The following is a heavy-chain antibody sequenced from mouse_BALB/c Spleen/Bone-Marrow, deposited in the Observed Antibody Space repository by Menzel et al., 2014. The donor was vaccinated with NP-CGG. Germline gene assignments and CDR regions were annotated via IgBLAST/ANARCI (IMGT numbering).Heavy chain of an antibody. CDR2: IDTSDSYT. J-gene: IGHJ2*01. D-gene: IGHD2-4*01. CDR1: GYTFTDYW. CDR3: ARTGYDYYFDY. V-gene: IGHV1-69*01. Sequence: QVQLQQSGAELVMPGASVKMSCKASGYTFTDYWMHWVKQRPGQGLEWIGAIDTSDSYTSYNQKFKGKATLTVDESSSTAYMQLSSLTSEDSAVYDCARTGYDYYFDYWGQGTTLTVSS.